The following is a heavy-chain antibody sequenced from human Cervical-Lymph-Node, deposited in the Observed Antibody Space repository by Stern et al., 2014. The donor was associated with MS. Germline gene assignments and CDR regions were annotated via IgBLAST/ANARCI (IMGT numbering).Heavy chain of an antibody. CDR3: ATQTYYFDSSGVFDI. V-gene: IGHV5-51*03. CDR1: GYTFTNYW. D-gene: IGHD3-22*01. CDR2: IYPGDSDT. J-gene: IGHJ3*02. Sequence: EVQLVQSGAEVKKPGESLNISCKGSGYTFTNYWIGWVRQMPGKGLEWMAIIYPGDSDTRYSPSFQGHVTISVDKSISTAYLQWSHLKASDTAMYYCATQTYYFDSSGVFDIWGPGTMVTVS.